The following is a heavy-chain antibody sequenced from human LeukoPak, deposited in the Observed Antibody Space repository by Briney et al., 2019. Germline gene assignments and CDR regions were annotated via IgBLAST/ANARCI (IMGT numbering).Heavy chain of an antibody. D-gene: IGHD2-2*02. CDR1: GYTFTSYG. CDR3: AKDSAEKDIVVVPAAIYGAFDI. J-gene: IGHJ3*02. V-gene: IGHV1-18*01. Sequence: GASVKVSCKASGYTFTSYGISWVRQAPGQGLEWMGWISAYNGNTNYAQKLQGRVTMTTDTSTSTAYMELRSLRFDDTAVYYCAKDSAEKDIVVVPAAIYGAFDIWGQGTMVTVSS. CDR2: ISAYNGNT.